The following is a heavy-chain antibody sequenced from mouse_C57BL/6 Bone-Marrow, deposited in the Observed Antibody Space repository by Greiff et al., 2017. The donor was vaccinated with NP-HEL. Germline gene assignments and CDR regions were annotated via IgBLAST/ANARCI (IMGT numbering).Heavy chain of an antibody. D-gene: IGHD2-4*01. V-gene: IGHV6-3*01. Sequence: EVKLEESGGGLVQPGGSMKLSCVASGFTFSNYWMNWVRQSPEKGLEWVAQIRLKSDNYATHYAESVKGRFTISRDDSKSSVYLQMNNLRAEDTGIYYCTGFGLRRGGVMDYWGQGTSVTVSS. J-gene: IGHJ4*01. CDR2: IRLKSDNYAT. CDR1: GFTFSNYW. CDR3: TGFGLRRGGVMDY.